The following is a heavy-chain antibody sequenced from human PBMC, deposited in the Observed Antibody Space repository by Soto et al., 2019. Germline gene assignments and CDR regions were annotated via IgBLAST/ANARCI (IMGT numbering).Heavy chain of an antibody. V-gene: IGHV4-61*01. J-gene: IGHJ5*02. Sequence: SETLCLTCTVSGGSVSSGSYYGSWIRQPPGKGLEWIGYIYYSGSTNYNPSLKSRVTISVDTSKNQFSLKLSSVTAADTAVYYCARQKYYYDSSGFNWFDPWGQGTLVTVS. CDR3: ARQKYYYDSSGFNWFDP. CDR2: IYYSGST. D-gene: IGHD3-22*01. CDR1: GGSVSSGSYY.